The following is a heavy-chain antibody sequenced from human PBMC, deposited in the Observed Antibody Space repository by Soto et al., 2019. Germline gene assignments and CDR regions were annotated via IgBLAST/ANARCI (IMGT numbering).Heavy chain of an antibody. J-gene: IGHJ4*02. D-gene: IGHD3-3*01. Sequence: GGSLRLSCAASGFPFSSYGMHWVRQAPGKGLEWVAIIWFDGSDKYYGDSVKGRFTVSKDNSQNTLYLQMNSLRAEDTAVYYCARSNPGVVIDDYWGQGTLVTVSS. CDR2: IWFDGSDK. V-gene: IGHV3-33*01. CDR1: GFPFSSYG. CDR3: ARSNPGVVIDDY.